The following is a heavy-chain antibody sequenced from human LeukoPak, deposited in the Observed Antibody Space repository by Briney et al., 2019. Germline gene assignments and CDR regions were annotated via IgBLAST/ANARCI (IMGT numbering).Heavy chain of an antibody. CDR3: ARNPPRYFN. V-gene: IGHV3-23*01. CDR2: ITGSGGDT. J-gene: IGHJ4*02. Sequence: GGSLRLSCTASGFTFSSFAMSWVRQAPGKGLEWVSVITGSGGDTNSADSVKGRFTISRDNAKNSLYLQMNSLGAEDTAVYYCARNPPRYFNWGQGTLVTVSS. CDR1: GFTFSSFA. D-gene: IGHD1-26*01.